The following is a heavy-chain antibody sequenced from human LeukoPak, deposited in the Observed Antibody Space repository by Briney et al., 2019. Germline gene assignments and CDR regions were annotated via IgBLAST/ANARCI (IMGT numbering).Heavy chain of an antibody. CDR1: GFTFSSYA. V-gene: IGHV3-23*01. CDR3: AKAHRTYYFHY. D-gene: IGHD1-14*01. CDR2: ISCSGGST. J-gene: IGHJ4*02. Sequence: GGSLRLSCAASGFTFSSYAMSWVRQAPGKGLEWVSAISCSGGSTYYADSVKGRFTISRDNSKNTMYLQLNSLRAEDTAVYYCAKAHRTYYFHYWGQGTLVTVSS.